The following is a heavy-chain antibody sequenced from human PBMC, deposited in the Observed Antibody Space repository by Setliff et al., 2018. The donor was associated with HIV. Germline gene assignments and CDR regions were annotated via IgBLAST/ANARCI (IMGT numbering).Heavy chain of an antibody. V-gene: IGHV1-18*01. CDR2: ISAYNGNT. J-gene: IGHJ3*02. D-gene: IGHD3-3*01. CDR1: GYTFSSYG. Sequence: GASVKVSCKASGYTFSSYGISWVRQAPGQGVEWMGWISAYNGNTSYAQKLQGRVTMTTDTSTSTAYMELRSLRSDDTAVYYCARGYYNFWSGYYDSRFPNPIDAFDIWGQGTMVTVSS. CDR3: ARGYYNFWSGYYDSRFPNPIDAFDI.